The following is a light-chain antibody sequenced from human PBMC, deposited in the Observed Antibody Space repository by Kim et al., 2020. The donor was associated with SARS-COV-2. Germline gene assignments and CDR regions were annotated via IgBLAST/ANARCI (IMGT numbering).Light chain of an antibody. CDR3: QQYYMSPFT. Sequence: ATITCKSSQTVLYSSNNKNFLAWYQQKPGQPPNLLIYWASARQSGVPDRFSGSGSGTDFTLTISSLQAEDVAVYYCQQYYMSPFTFGGGTKVDIK. V-gene: IGKV4-1*01. CDR2: WAS. J-gene: IGKJ4*01. CDR1: QTVLYSSNNKNF.